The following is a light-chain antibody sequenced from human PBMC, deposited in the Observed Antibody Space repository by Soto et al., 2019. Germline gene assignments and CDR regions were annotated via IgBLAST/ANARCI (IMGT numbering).Light chain of an antibody. J-gene: IGKJ2*01. CDR2: GAS. V-gene: IGKV3-15*01. Sequence: EIVMTQSPATLSVSPGERATLSCRASQSVSSNLAWYQQKPGLAPRLLISGASTRATGIPARFSGSGSGTEFTLTISSLQSEDFAVYYYQQYNNWPPYTFGQGTKLEIK. CDR1: QSVSSN. CDR3: QQYNNWPPYT.